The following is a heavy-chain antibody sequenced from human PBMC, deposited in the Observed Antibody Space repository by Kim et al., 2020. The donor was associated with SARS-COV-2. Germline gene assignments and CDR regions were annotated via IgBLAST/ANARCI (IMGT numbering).Heavy chain of an antibody. CDR3: ARIRGHCYRTSCQAASCDY. D-gene: IGHD2-2*01. CDR2: IDWDDDK. Sequence: SGPTLVNPTQTLTLTCTFSGFSLSSSGMCVSWIRQPPGKALEWLARIDWDDDKYYSTSLKTRLNISKDTSKNQVVLTMTNTDPVDTATYYRARIRGHCYRTSCQAASCDYWGQGTLVTVSS. J-gene: IGHJ4*02. CDR1: GFSLSSSGMC. V-gene: IGHV2-70*11.